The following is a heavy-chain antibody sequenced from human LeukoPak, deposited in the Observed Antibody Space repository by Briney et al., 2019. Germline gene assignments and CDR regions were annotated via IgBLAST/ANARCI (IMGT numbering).Heavy chain of an antibody. CDR2: INHSGST. J-gene: IGHJ4*02. D-gene: IGHD6-13*01. Sequence: SETLSLTCAVYGGSFSGYYWSWIRQPPGKGPEWIGEINHSGSTNYNPSLKSRVTISVDTSKNQFSLKLSSVTAADTAVYYCAREGGIAAAVLYYFDYWGQGTLVTVSS. CDR1: GGSFSGYY. V-gene: IGHV4-34*01. CDR3: AREGGIAAAVLYYFDY.